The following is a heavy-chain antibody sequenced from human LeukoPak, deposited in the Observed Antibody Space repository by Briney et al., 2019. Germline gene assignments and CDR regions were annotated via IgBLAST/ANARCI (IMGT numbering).Heavy chain of an antibody. V-gene: IGHV3-48*03. CDR3: ARDRGWLQYIDY. D-gene: IGHD5-24*01. J-gene: IGHJ4*02. CDR1: GFTFSSYE. Sequence: GGSLRLSCAASGFTFSSYEMNWVRQGPGKGLEWVSYISSSGSTIYYADSLKGRFTISRDTAKDSLYLQLNSLRAEDTALYYCARDRGWLQYIDYWGQGTLVTVSS. CDR2: ISSSGSTI.